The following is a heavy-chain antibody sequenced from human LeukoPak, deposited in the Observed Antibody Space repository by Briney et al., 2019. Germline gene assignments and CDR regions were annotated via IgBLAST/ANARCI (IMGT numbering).Heavy chain of an antibody. CDR2: MNPSRGNT. CDR3: ARGPVEAVFGVSTED. D-gene: IGHD3-10*02. J-gene: IGHJ6*02. Sequence: ASVKVSCKASGYTFTSYYMHWVRQAPGQGLEWMGWMNPSRGNTGYAQKFQGRVSMTRDTSISTAYMELSSLRSEDTAVYYCARGPVEAVFGVSTEDWGQGTTVTVSS. CDR1: GYTFTSYY. V-gene: IGHV1-8*02.